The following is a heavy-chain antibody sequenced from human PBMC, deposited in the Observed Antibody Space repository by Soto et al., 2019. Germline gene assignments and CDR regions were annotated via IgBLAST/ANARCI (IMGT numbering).Heavy chain of an antibody. D-gene: IGHD3-10*01. Sequence: QVQLVESGGGAVQPGRSLRLSCAASGFTFSSYGMHWVRQAPGKGLEWVAVISYDGSNKYYADSVKGRFTISRDNSKNTLYLQMNSLRAEDTAVYYCAKSYYYGSGSYYYGMDVWGQGTTVTVSS. V-gene: IGHV3-30*18. CDR3: AKSYYYGSGSYYYGMDV. J-gene: IGHJ6*02. CDR2: ISYDGSNK. CDR1: GFTFSSYG.